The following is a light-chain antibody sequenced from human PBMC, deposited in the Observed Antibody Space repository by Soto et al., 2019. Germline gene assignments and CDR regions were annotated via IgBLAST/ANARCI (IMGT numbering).Light chain of an antibody. CDR1: QSVNSN. V-gene: IGKV3-15*01. Sequence: EVVMTQSPATLSVSPGERATNSCRASQSVNSNLAWYKQKPSQAPRLLIYRASTRATVIPARFSGSGSGTEFTLTISSLQSEDFAVYYCQQFHNWPLTFGQGTKVDI. CDR3: QQFHNWPLT. CDR2: RAS. J-gene: IGKJ1*01.